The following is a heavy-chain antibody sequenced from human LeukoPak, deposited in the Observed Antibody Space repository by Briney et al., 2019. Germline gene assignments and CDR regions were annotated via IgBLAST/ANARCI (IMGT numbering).Heavy chain of an antibody. CDR2: IRYDGDIK. CDR1: GFSFSGHA. J-gene: IGHJ4*02. V-gene: IGHV3-30*18. D-gene: IGHD6-19*01. Sequence: PGRPLRLSCAASGFSFSGHAMHWVRQAPGKGLEWVAVIRYDGDIKYYADSVKGRFTISRDNSRNTLYLQMNSLRAEDTAVYYCVKTGSGWFGDYWGQGTLVTVSS. CDR3: VKTGSGWFGDY.